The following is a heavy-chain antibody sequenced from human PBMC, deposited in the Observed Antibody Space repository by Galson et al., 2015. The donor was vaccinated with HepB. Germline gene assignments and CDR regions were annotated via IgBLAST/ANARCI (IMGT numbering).Heavy chain of an antibody. Sequence: SLRLSCAASGFTFSNAWMSWVRQAPGKGLEWVGRIKSKTDGGTTDYAAPVKGRFTISRDDSKNTLYLQMNSLKTEDTAVYYCTTTFLQKDSTHRFLEWLLSGGRRVDYWGQGTLVTVSS. CDR1: GFTFSNAW. CDR2: IKSKTDGGTT. CDR3: TTTFLQKDSTHRFLEWLLSGGRRVDY. J-gene: IGHJ4*02. D-gene: IGHD3-3*01. V-gene: IGHV3-15*01.